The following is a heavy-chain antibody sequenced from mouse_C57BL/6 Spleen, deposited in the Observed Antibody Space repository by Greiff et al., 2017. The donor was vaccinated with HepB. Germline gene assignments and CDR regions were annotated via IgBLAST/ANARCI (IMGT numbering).Heavy chain of an antibody. Sequence: QVQLQQPGTELVKPGASVKLSCKASGYTFTSYWMHWVKQRPGQGLEWIGNINPSNGGTNYNEKFKSKATLTVDKSSSTAYMQRSSLTSEDSAVYYCARSSTMVTLIDYWGQGTTLTVSS. V-gene: IGHV1-53*01. J-gene: IGHJ2*01. D-gene: IGHD2-1*01. CDR2: INPSNGGT. CDR3: ARSSTMVTLIDY. CDR1: GYTFTSYW.